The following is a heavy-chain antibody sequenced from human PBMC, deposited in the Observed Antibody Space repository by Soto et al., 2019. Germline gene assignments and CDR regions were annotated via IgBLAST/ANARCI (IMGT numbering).Heavy chain of an antibody. CDR2: INHSGST. V-gene: IGHV4-34*01. Sequence: SEALSLTCAVYGGSFSGYYWSWIRQPPGKGLEWIGEINHSGSTNYNPSLKSRVTISVDTSKNQFSLKLSSVTAADTAVYYCARVSPRYCSGGSCYPLFDYWGQGTLVTVSS. D-gene: IGHD2-15*01. CDR1: GGSFSGYY. CDR3: ARVSPRYCSGGSCYPLFDY. J-gene: IGHJ4*02.